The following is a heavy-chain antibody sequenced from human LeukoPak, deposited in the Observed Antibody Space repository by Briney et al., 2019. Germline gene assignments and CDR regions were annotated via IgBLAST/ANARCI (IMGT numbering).Heavy chain of an antibody. Sequence: SETLSLTCTVSGGSISSHYWSWIQQPPGEGLEWIGYIYYSGSTNYNPSLKSRVTISVDTSKNQFSLKLSSVTAADTAVYYCARELWSYSSSWYYYMDVWGKGTTVTVSS. CDR3: ARELWSYSSSWYYYMDV. D-gene: IGHD6-13*01. J-gene: IGHJ6*03. CDR2: IYYSGST. V-gene: IGHV4-59*11. CDR1: GGSISSHY.